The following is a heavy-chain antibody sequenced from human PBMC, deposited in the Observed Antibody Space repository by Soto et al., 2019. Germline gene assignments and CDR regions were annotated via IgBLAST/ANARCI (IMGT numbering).Heavy chain of an antibody. D-gene: IGHD2-21*01. CDR3: ARGAIVPGTNNWFDP. J-gene: IGHJ5*02. Sequence: QVQLQESGPGLVKPSQTLSLTCTVSGGSISSGGYYWSWIRQHPGKGLEWIGYIYYSGSTYYNPSLKSRVTISVDTSKNQFSLKLSSVTAADTAVYYCARGAIVPGTNNWFDPWGQGTLVTVSS. CDR2: IYYSGST. CDR1: GGSISSGGYY. V-gene: IGHV4-31*03.